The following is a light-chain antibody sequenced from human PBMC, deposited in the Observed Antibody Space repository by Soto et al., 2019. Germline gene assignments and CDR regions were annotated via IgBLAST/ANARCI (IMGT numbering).Light chain of an antibody. CDR3: HQYGSSPYT. J-gene: IGKJ2*01. Sequence: EIVLTQSPGTLSLSPGERATRSCRASQSVSSSDLAWYQQKPGQAPRLLIYGASSRATGIPDRFSGSGSGTDFTLTISRLEPEDFAVYYCHQYGSSPYTFGQGTKLEIK. CDR2: GAS. V-gene: IGKV3-20*01. CDR1: QSVSSSD.